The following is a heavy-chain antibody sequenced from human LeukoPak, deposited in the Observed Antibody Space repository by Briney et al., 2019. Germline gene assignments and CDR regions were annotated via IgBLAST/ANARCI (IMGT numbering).Heavy chain of an antibody. CDR2: IYISGST. V-gene: IGHV4-4*07. Sequence: SETLSLTCTVSGGSISSYYWSWIRQPAGKGLEWIGRIYISGSTNYNPSLKSRVTMSVDTSKNQFSLKLSSVTAADTAVYYCAREEDSSGWFRSDYWGQGTLVTVSS. CDR1: GGSISSYY. CDR3: AREEDSSGWFRSDY. D-gene: IGHD6-19*01. J-gene: IGHJ4*02.